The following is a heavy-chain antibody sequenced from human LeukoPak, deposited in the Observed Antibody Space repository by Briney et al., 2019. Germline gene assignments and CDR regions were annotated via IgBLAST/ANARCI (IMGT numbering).Heavy chain of an antibody. CDR2: INSDGSST. CDR1: GFTFSRNW. D-gene: IGHD3-3*01. V-gene: IGHV3-74*01. CDR3: ARSISYYMDV. J-gene: IGHJ6*03. Sequence: GGSLRLSCAASGFTFSRNWMHWVRQAPGKGLVWVSRINSDGSSTNYADSVKGRFTISRDNAKNTLYLQMNSLRAEDTAVYYCARSISYYMDVWGKGTTVTISS.